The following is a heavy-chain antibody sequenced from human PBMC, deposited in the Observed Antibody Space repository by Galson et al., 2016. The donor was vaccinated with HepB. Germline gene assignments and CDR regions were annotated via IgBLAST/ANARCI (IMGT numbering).Heavy chain of an antibody. CDR1: GFTFSDYY. J-gene: IGHJ3*02. V-gene: IGHV3-74*01. CDR2: VNDNGSGT. Sequence: SLRLSCAASGFTFSDYYMHWVRQAPGKGPVWVSRVNDNGSGTYYGDSVKGRFTTSRDNAKKTLYLQMNNLRAEDTAVYFCARGGERVAAEGTGYDASDIWGQGTLVIVSS. D-gene: IGHD6-25*01. CDR3: ARGGERVAAEGTGYDASDI.